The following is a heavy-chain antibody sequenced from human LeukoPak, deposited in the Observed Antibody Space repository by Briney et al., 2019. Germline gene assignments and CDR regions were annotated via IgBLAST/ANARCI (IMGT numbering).Heavy chain of an antibody. V-gene: IGHV3-21*01. CDR3: ARGGVGGVVLPLDY. Sequence: GGSLRLSCAASGFTFSSYVMSWVRQAPGKGLEWVSAISGSSSYIYYADSVKGRFTISRDNAKNSLYLQMNSLRVEDTAVYYCARGGVGGVVLPLDYWGQGTLLTVSS. CDR2: ISGSSSYI. CDR1: GFTFSSYV. D-gene: IGHD2-2*01. J-gene: IGHJ4*02.